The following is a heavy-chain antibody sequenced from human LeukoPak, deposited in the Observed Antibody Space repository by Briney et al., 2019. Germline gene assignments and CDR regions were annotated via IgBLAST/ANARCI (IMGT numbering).Heavy chain of an antibody. V-gene: IGHV4-34*01. J-gene: IGHJ6*02. CDR3: ATGPHYYGSGRPNYYYYYGMDV. D-gene: IGHD3-10*01. CDR1: GGSFSGYY. CDR2: INHSGST. Sequence: PSETLSLTCAVYGGSFSGYYWSWIRQPPGKGLEWSGEINHSGSTNYNPALTSRVTISVDTSKNQFSLKLSSVTAADTAVYYCATGPHYYGSGRPNYYYYYGMDVWGQGTTVTVSS.